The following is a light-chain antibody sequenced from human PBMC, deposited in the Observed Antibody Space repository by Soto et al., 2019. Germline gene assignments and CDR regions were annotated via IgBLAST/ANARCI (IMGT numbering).Light chain of an antibody. CDR2: DDN. J-gene: IGLJ3*02. CDR1: RSNVGNNY. Sequence: QSVLTQPPSVSADPGQRVTISCSGTRSNVGNNYVSWYRQVPGTAPKRLIFDDNKRPSGIPDRFSGSKSGTSATLGITGLQTGDEADYYCAAWDSSLRVVLFGGGTKLTVL. CDR3: AAWDSSLRVVL. V-gene: IGLV1-51*01.